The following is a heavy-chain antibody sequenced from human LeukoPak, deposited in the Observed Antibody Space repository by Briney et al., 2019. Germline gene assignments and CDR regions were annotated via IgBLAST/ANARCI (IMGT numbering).Heavy chain of an antibody. CDR1: GLTFSSYA. CDR2: ISGSGGST. CDR3: AKDRRIQLWLGFDF. V-gene: IGHV3-23*01. Sequence: PGGSLRLSCAASGLTFSSYAMSWVRQAPGRGLEWVSAISGSGGSTYYADSVKGRFTISRDNSKNTLYLQMNSLRAEDTAVYYCAKDRRIQLWLGFDFWGQGTLVTVSS. D-gene: IGHD5-18*01. J-gene: IGHJ4*02.